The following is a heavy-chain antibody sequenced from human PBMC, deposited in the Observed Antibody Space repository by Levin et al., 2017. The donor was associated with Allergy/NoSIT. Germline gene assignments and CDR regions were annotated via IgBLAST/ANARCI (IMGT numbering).Heavy chain of an antibody. Sequence: GGSLRLSCAASGFTFSTYSMNWVRQAPGKGLEWVSSISSSEDHIFYADSVKGRFTVSRDNAKNSLYLQMNSLRAEDTAVYFCARASYYYHSSGRPRFYFDYWGQGTLVTVSS. J-gene: IGHJ4*02. D-gene: IGHD3-22*01. CDR3: ARASYYYHSSGRPRFYFDY. V-gene: IGHV3-21*01. CDR1: GFTFSTYS. CDR2: ISSSEDHI.